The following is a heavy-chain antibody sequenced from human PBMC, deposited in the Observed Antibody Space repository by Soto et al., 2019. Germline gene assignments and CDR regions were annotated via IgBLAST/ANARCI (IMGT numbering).Heavy chain of an antibody. V-gene: IGHV3-30*03. CDR1: GFTFSSYG. D-gene: IGHD1-7*01. Sequence: PGGSLRLSCAASGFTFSSYGMHWVRQAPGKGLEWVAVISYDGSNKYYADSVKGRFTISRDNSKNTLYLQMNSLRAEDTAVYYCAREPSNWNYCFDYWGQGTLVTVSS. J-gene: IGHJ4*02. CDR2: ISYDGSNK. CDR3: AREPSNWNYCFDY.